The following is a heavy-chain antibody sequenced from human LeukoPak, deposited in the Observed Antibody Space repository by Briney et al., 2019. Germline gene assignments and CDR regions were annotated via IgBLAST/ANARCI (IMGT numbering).Heavy chain of an antibody. CDR2: INPNSGGT. J-gene: IGHJ4*02. V-gene: IGHV1-2*04. CDR3: VLGSAAGLSYFDY. CDR1: GYTFTGYY. D-gene: IGHD6-13*01. Sequence: GASVKVSCKASGYTFTGYYMHWVRQAPGQGLEWMGWINPNSGGTNYAQKFQGWVTMTRDTSISTAYMELSRLRSDDTAVYYCVLGSAAGLSYFDYWGQGTLVTVSS.